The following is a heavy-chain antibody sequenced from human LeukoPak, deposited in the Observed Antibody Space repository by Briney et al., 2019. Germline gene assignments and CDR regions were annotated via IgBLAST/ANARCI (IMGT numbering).Heavy chain of an antibody. CDR1: EFDFSNFN. Sequence: GGSLRLSCVGSEFDFSNFNMIWVRLAPGKGPEYISHISNTASATYYIDSVGGRFTISRDNARNSLYLQMDSLRAEDTAVYYCARERKYYYMDLWGKGTTVTVS. V-gene: IGHV3-48*01. CDR3: ARERKYYYMDL. J-gene: IGHJ6*03. D-gene: IGHD2/OR15-2a*01. CDR2: ISNTASAT.